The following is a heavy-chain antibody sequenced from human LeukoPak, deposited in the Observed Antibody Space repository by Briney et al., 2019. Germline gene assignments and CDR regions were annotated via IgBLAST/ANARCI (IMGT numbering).Heavy chain of an antibody. Sequence: SETLSLTCAVYGGSFSGYYWSWIRQPPGKGLEWIGEINHSGSTNYNPSLKSRVTISVDTSKNQFSLKLSSVTAADTAVYYCARGSSYYYGSGSYFVWGQGTLVTVSS. D-gene: IGHD3-10*01. CDR3: ARGSSYYYGSGSYFV. V-gene: IGHV4-34*01. J-gene: IGHJ4*02. CDR2: INHSGST. CDR1: GGSFSGYY.